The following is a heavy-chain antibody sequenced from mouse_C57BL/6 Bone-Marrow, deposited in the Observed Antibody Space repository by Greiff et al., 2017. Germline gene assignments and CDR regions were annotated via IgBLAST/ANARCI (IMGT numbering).Heavy chain of an antibody. V-gene: IGHV1-63*01. D-gene: IGHD1-1*01. J-gene: IGHJ4*01. CDR2: IYPGGGYT. Sequence: QVQLQQSGAELVRPGTSVTMSCKASGYTFTNYWIGWAKQRPGHGLEWIGDIYPGGGYTNYNEKFKGKATLTADKSSSTAYMQVSSLTSEDSAIYYCASLSYGAMDYWGQGTSVTVSA. CDR3: ASLSYGAMDY. CDR1: GYTFTNYW.